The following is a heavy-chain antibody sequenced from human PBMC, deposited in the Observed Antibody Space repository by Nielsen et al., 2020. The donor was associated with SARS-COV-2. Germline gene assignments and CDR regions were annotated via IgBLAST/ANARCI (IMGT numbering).Heavy chain of an antibody. CDR2: INDVGYT. V-gene: IGHV4-34*01. D-gene: IGHD1-26*01. CDR1: GGPVSGFH. CDR3: ARGPGGGSGIFAYWLDP. J-gene: IGHJ5*02. Sequence: SETLSLTCGVYGGPVSGFHWNWIRQPPGKGLEWIGEINDVGYTNYNSSLKSRLSMSVDTSKSQFSLKLTSLSAADTAIYYCARGPGGGSGIFAYWLDPWGQGILVTVSS.